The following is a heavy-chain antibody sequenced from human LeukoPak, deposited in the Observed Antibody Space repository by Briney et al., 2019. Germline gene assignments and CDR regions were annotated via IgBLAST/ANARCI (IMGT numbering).Heavy chain of an antibody. V-gene: IGHV1-2*02. CDR1: GYTLTSYG. Sequence: ASVKVSCKASGYTLTSYGISWVRQAPGQGLEWMGWINPNSGGTNYAQKFQGRVTMTRDTSISTAYMELSRLRSDDTAVYYCARVAFGDYGDAFDIWGQGTMVTVSS. D-gene: IGHD3-10*01. CDR2: INPNSGGT. CDR3: ARVAFGDYGDAFDI. J-gene: IGHJ3*02.